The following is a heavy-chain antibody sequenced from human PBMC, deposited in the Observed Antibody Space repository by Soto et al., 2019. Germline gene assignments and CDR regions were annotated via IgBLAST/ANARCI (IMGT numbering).Heavy chain of an antibody. CDR2: INHSGST. J-gene: IGHJ6*02. D-gene: IGHD3-10*01. Sequence: PSETLSLTCAVYGGSFSGYYWSWIRQTPGKGLEWIGEINHSGSTNYNPSLKSRVTISVDTSKNQFSLKLNSVTAADTAVYYCARGPNYSGSGSYGGGYYYGMDVWGQGNTVS. V-gene: IGHV4-34*01. CDR3: ARGPNYSGSGSYGGGYYYGMDV. CDR1: GGSFSGYY.